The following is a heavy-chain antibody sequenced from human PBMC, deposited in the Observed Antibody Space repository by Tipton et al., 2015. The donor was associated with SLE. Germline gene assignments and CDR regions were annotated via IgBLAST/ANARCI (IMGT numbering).Heavy chain of an antibody. Sequence: TLSLTCAVSGYSISSGYYWGWIRQPPGKGLEWIGRIYTSGSTNYNPSLKSLVTISVDTSKNQFSLKLSSVTAADTAVYYCARANDSSAPGTFDIWGQGTMVTVSS. D-gene: IGHD3-22*01. CDR3: ARANDSSAPGTFDI. CDR2: IYTSGST. J-gene: IGHJ3*02. V-gene: IGHV4-38-2*01. CDR1: GYSISSGYY.